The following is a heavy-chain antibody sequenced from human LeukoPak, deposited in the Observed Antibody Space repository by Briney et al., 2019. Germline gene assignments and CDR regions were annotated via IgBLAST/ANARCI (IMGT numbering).Heavy chain of an antibody. J-gene: IGHJ5*02. CDR3: ARGIVLWFGELSSWFDP. Sequence: SETLSLTSAVYGGSSSGYYWSWVRQPPGKGLEWIGEINHSGSTNYNPSLKSRVTIPVATSKNQSSLKRSSVTGADTAVYYCARGIVLWFGELSSWFDPWGQGTLVTVSS. V-gene: IGHV4-34*01. D-gene: IGHD3-10*01. CDR2: INHSGST. CDR1: GGSSSGYY.